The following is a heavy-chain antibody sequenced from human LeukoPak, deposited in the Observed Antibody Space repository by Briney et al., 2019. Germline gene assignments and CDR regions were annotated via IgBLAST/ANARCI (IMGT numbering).Heavy chain of an antibody. V-gene: IGHV4-59*01. Sequence: SETLSLTCTVSGGSISSYYWSWIRQPPGKGLEWIRYIYYSGSTDYNPSLKSRVTISVDTSKNQFSLKLSSVTAADTAVYYCARDRAVAGSFDYWGQGTLVTVSS. CDR2: IYYSGST. CDR3: ARDRAVAGSFDY. CDR1: GGSISSYY. D-gene: IGHD6-19*01. J-gene: IGHJ4*02.